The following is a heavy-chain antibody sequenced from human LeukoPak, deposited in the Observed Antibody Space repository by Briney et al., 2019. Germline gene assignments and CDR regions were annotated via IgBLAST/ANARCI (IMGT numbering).Heavy chain of an antibody. Sequence: GGSLRLSCAASGFTFSNAWTSWVRQAPGKGLEWVSAISGSGGSTYYADSVKGRFTISRDNSKNTLYLQMNSLRAEDTAVYYCAKGQAYCSSTSCFYFDYWGQGTLVTVSS. CDR3: AKGQAYCSSTSCFYFDY. J-gene: IGHJ4*02. V-gene: IGHV3-23*01. CDR2: ISGSGGST. CDR1: GFTFSNAW. D-gene: IGHD2-2*01.